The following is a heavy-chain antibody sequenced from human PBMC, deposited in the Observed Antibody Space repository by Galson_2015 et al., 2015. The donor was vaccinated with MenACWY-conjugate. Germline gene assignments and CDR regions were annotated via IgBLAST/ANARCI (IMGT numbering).Heavy chain of an antibody. D-gene: IGHD1-1*01. CDR3: ATAGNYRFDM. Sequence: SLRLSCAASEFALSNYWVHWVRQAPGKGLVWVSRINIDGSTTNYADSVKGRFTVSRDNAKNKVFLQMNSLGAEDTAVYYCATAGNYRFDMWGQGTMVTVSS. J-gene: IGHJ3*02. CDR1: EFALSNYW. CDR2: INIDGSTT. V-gene: IGHV3-74*01.